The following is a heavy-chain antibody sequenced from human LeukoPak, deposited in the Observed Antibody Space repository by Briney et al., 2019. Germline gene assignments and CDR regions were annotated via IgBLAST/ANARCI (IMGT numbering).Heavy chain of an antibody. CDR3: AREGTAMAQGVDY. D-gene: IGHD5-18*01. CDR2: ISSSSSYI. J-gene: IGHJ4*02. CDR1: GFTFSSYS. Sequence: GGSLRLSCAASGFTFSSYSMNWVRQAPGKGLEWVSSISSSSSYIYYADSVKGRFTISRDNAKNSLYLQMNSLRAEDTAVYYCAREGTAMAQGVDYWGQGTLVTVSS. V-gene: IGHV3-21*01.